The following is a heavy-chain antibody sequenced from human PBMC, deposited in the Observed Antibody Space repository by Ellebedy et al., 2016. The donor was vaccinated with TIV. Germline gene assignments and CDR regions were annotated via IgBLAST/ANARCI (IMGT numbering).Heavy chain of an antibody. J-gene: IGHJ4*02. CDR1: AFTFSSSG. CDR3: ARDSGRMLVAGPIDY. D-gene: IGHD6-19*01. CDR2: LWYDGSNK. V-gene: IGHV3-33*08. Sequence: PGGSLTLSCAVSAFTFSSSGMHWVRQAPGKGLAWVAVLWYDGSNKYYADSVKGRFTISRDNSKNTLYLQMNSLSAEDTAVYYCARDSGRMLVAGPIDYWGQGTLVTVSS.